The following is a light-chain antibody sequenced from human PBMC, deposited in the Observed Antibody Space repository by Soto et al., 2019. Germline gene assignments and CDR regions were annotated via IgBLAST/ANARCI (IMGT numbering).Light chain of an antibody. Sequence: EIVVTQSPATLXVSPXXXXXXXXRASQSISDTLAWYQQKPGQAPRLLIYGASTRATGVPARFSGSGSGTAFTLTISSLEPEDFALYYCQQRSTWPTLGQGTRLEI. J-gene: IGKJ5*01. CDR3: QQRSTWPT. V-gene: IGKV3-11*01. CDR1: QSISDT. CDR2: GAS.